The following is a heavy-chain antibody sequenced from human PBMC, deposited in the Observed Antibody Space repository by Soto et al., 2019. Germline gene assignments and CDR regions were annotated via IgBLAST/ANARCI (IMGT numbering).Heavy chain of an antibody. Sequence: AASLKLSCAASGFTFSSYAMSWVRQSPGKGLEWVSAISGSGGSTYYADSVKGRFTISRDNSKNTLYLQMNSLRAEDTAVYYCAKGRRITMIVVVTMIDYWGQGTLVTVSS. CDR3: AKGRRITMIVVVTMIDY. V-gene: IGHV3-23*01. D-gene: IGHD3-22*01. CDR1: GFTFSSYA. J-gene: IGHJ4*02. CDR2: ISGSGGST.